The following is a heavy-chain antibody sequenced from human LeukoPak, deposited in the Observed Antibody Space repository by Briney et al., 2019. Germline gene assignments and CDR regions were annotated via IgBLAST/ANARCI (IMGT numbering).Heavy chain of an antibody. CDR3: AIYYYDSRGTYYFDY. D-gene: IGHD3-22*01. CDR2: IYTSGST. V-gene: IGHV4-61*02. Sequence: SETLSLTCTVSGGSISSGSYYWSWIRQPAGKGLEWIGRIYTSGSTNYNPSLKSRVTISVDTSKNQFSLKLSSVTAADTAVYYCAIYYYDSRGTYYFDYWGQGTLVSVSS. CDR1: GGSISSGSYY. J-gene: IGHJ4*02.